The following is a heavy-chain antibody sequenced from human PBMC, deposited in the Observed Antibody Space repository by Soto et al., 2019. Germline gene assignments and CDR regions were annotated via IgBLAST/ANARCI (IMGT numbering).Heavy chain of an antibody. J-gene: IGHJ6*02. Sequence: EVQLSQSGGGLVQPGGSLSLSCAASGFTFSDFTMSWVRQAPGKGLEWVSTISRSGDKTYYAASVRGRLTVSRDNSKNALYLQLNSLTAEDTAVYYCARPFPDETYYYSGMNLWGQGTTVTVSS. CDR1: GFTFSDFT. CDR3: ARPFPDETYYYSGMNL. V-gene: IGHV3-23*01. CDR2: ISRSGDKT. D-gene: IGHD2-21*01.